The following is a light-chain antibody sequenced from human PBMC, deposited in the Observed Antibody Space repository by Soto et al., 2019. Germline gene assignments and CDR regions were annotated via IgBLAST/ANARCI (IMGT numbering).Light chain of an antibody. Sequence: QSVLTQPASVSGSPGQSITISCTGTSSDVGSYKYVSWHQQHPGKAPKLMIYDVSNRPSGVSNRFSGSKSGNTASLTISGLRAEDEADYYCNSYTTSSTLVFGTGTKVTV. V-gene: IGLV2-14*03. J-gene: IGLJ1*01. CDR2: DVS. CDR1: SSDVGSYKY. CDR3: NSYTTSSTLV.